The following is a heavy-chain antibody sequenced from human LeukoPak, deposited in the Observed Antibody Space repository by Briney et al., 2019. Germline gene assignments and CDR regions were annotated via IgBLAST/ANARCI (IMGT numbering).Heavy chain of an antibody. CDR3: ARVESSGWYLVYYYYGMDV. V-gene: IGHV1-8*01. Sequence: ASVTVSCKASGYTFTSYDINWVRQATGQGLEWMGWMNPNSGNTGYAQKFQGRVTMTRNTSISTAYMELSSLRSEDTAVYYCARVESSGWYLVYYYYGMDVWGQGTTVTVSS. D-gene: IGHD6-19*01. CDR1: GYTFTSYD. CDR2: MNPNSGNT. J-gene: IGHJ6*02.